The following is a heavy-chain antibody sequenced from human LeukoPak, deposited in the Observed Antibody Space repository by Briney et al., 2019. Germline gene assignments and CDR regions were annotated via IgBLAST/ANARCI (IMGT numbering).Heavy chain of an antibody. CDR2: MNPNSGNT. D-gene: IGHD2-2*01. CDR3: ARLEASAAAPGDS. J-gene: IGHJ4*02. Sequence: ASVKVSCKASGYTFTSYDINWVRQATGQGLEWMGWMNPNSGNTGYAQKFQGRVTMTRNTSISTAYMELSSLRSEDTAVYYCARLEASAAAPGDSWGQGTLVTVSS. V-gene: IGHV1-8*01. CDR1: GYTFTSYD.